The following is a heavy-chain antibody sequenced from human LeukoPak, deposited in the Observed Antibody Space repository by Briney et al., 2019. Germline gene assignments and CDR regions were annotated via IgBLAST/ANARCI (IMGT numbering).Heavy chain of an antibody. Sequence: SETLSLTCTVSGGSISSYYWSWIRQPAGKGLEWIGRIYSSGSTNYNPSLKSRVTMSVDTSKNQFSLKLSSVTAADTAVYYCARGWYYYDSSGHKDYFDYWGQGTLVTVSS. CDR3: ARGWYYYDSSGHKDYFDY. CDR2: IYSSGST. J-gene: IGHJ4*02. D-gene: IGHD3-22*01. CDR1: GGSISSYY. V-gene: IGHV4-4*07.